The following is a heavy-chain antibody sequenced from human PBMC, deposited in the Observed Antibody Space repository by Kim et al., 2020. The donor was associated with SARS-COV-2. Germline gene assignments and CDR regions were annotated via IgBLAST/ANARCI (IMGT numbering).Heavy chain of an antibody. D-gene: IGHD3-10*01. CDR1: GFTFSSYS. J-gene: IGHJ6*02. Sequence: GGSLRLSCAASGFTFSSYSMNWVRQAPGKGLEWVSYISSSSSTIYYADSVKGRFTISRDNAKNSLYLQMNSLRDEDTAVYYCAREDYGWGGYYYYYGMDVWGQGTTVTVSS. V-gene: IGHV3-48*02. CDR3: AREDYGWGGYYYYYGMDV. CDR2: ISSSSSTI.